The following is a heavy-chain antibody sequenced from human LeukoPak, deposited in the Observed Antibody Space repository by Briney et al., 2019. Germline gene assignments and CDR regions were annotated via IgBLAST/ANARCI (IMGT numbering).Heavy chain of an antibody. CDR2: ISRSGSTI. CDR3: ARDYVDGYSSGWLGPYGMDV. J-gene: IGHJ6*04. V-gene: IGHV3-48*03. D-gene: IGHD6-19*01. Sequence: PGGSLRLSCAASGFTFSSYEMSWVRQAPGKGLEWVSYISRSGSTIYYADSVKGRFTISRDNAKNSLYLQMNSLRAEDTAVYYCARDYVDGYSSGWLGPYGMDVWGKGTTVTVSS. CDR1: GFTFSSYE.